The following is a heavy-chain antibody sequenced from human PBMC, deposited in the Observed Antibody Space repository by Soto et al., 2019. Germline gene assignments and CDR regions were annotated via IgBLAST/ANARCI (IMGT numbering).Heavy chain of an antibody. V-gene: IGHV3-30-3*01. D-gene: IGHD3-22*01. CDR3: ARALRTYYYDSSGSRPLDY. CDR1: GFTFSSYT. Sequence: PGGSLRLSCAASGFTFSSYTMHWVRQAPGKGLEWVAVISYDGSNKYYADSVKGRFTISRDNSKNTLYLQMNSLRAEDTAVYYCARALRTYYYDSSGSRPLDYWGQGTLVTVSS. CDR2: ISYDGSNK. J-gene: IGHJ4*02.